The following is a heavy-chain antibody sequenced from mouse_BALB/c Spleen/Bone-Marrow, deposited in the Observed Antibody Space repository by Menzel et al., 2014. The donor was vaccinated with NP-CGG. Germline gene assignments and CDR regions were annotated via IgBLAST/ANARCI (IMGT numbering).Heavy chain of an antibody. V-gene: IGHV1-18*01. Sequence: EVQLQQSGPELVKPGTSMKISCKASGYSFTGYTMNWGKQSHGKNLEWIGLIYPYKGGTTYNQKFKGKATFTIDKASSTAYMELLSLTSEDSAVYYCARSDYYGSSYKAWFTYWGQGTLVTVSA. J-gene: IGHJ3*01. CDR2: IYPYKGGT. CDR1: GYSFTGYT. D-gene: IGHD1-1*01. CDR3: ARSDYYGSSYKAWFTY.